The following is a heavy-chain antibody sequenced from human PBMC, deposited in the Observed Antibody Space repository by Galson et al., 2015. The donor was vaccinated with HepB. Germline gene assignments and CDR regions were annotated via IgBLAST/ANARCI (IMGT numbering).Heavy chain of an antibody. J-gene: IGHJ4*02. Sequence: SVKVSCKASGYTFTGYYMHWVRQAPGQGLEWMGWINPNSGGTNYAQKFQGRVTMTRDTSTSTAYMELSGLKSDGTAVYYCARALACDYGGDSGDYWGQGTLVTVSS. V-gene: IGHV1-2*02. CDR3: ARALACDYGGDSGDY. CDR1: GYTFTGYY. D-gene: IGHD4-23*01. CDR2: INPNSGGT.